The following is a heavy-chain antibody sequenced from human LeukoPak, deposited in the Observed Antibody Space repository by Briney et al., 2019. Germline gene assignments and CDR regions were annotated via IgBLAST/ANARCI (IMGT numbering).Heavy chain of an antibody. Sequence: GGSLRLSCAASGFTLRGLWMHWVRQAPGKGLVWVSRINFEGSTTEYADSVKDRFTISRDNAKDTVYLQMNSLRAEDTAVYYCARVGITSVRTDAFDIWGQGTLVTVSS. CDR1: GFTLRGLW. J-gene: IGHJ3*02. D-gene: IGHD3-10*01. V-gene: IGHV3-74*03. CDR2: INFEGSTT. CDR3: ARVGITSVRTDAFDI.